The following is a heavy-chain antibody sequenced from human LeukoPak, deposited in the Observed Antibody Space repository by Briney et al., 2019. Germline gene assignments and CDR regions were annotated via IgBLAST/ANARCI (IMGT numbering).Heavy chain of an antibody. CDR3: ARPGGYAFDY. D-gene: IGHD5-12*01. CDR2: INHSGST. V-gene: IGHV4-34*01. Sequence: SETLSLTCAVYGGSFSGYYWSWIRQPPGKGLEWIGEINHSGSTNYNPSLKSRVTIPVDTSKNQFSLKLSSVTAAGTAVYYCARPGGYAFDYWGQGTLVTVSS. CDR1: GGSFSGYY. J-gene: IGHJ4*02.